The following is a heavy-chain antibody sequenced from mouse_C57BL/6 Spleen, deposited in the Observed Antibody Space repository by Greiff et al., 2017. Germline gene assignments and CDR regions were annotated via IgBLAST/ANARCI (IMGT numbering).Heavy chain of an antibody. CDR2: IYPRSGNT. CDR3: ARWYYSNYPYYAMDY. D-gene: IGHD2-5*01. CDR1: GYTFTSYG. J-gene: IGHJ4*01. V-gene: IGHV1-81*01. Sequence: QVQLKQSGAELARPGASVKLSCKASGYTFTSYGISWVKQRTGQGLEWIGEIYPRSGNTYYNEKFKGKATLTADKSSSTAYMELRSLTSEDSAVYFCARWYYSNYPYYAMDYWGQGTSVTVSS.